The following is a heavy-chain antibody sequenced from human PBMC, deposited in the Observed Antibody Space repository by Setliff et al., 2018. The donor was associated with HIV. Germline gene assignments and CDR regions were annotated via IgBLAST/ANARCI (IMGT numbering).Heavy chain of an antibody. CDR1: GYAFITYA. CDR2: ISPDNGNR. CDR3: ARQLSNSLES. Sequence: ASVKVSCKASGYAFITYAIHWVRQAPGQGLEWMGWISPDNGNRRILRRFQGRVTMTRDTSINTAYLELSGLTSDDTAVYYCARQLSNSLESWGQGTLVTVSS. V-gene: IGHV1-2*02. D-gene: IGHD7-27*01. J-gene: IGHJ4*02.